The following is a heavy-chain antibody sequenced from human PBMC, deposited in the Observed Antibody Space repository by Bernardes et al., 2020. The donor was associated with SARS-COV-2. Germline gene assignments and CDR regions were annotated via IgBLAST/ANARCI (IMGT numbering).Heavy chain of an antibody. V-gene: IGHV3-49*03. Sequence: GGSLRLSCTTSGFTFGAYDMSWFRQAPGKGLEWVGFIRSKAYGGTTEFAPSVKGRFTISRDDSKSIAYLQMNGLKTEDTAVYYCTLLKGTILTGSFPGYWGLGTLVTVSS. CDR3: TLLKGTILTGSFPGY. CDR2: IRSKAYGGTT. J-gene: IGHJ4*02. D-gene: IGHD3-9*01. CDR1: GFTFGAYD.